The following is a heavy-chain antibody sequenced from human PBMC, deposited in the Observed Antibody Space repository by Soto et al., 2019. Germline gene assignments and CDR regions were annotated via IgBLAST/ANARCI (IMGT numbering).Heavy chain of an antibody. CDR2: INPTSGGT. J-gene: IGHJ4*02. V-gene: IGHV1-2*02. Sequence: QVQLVQSGAEVKKPGASVKVSCKASGYTFPGNDMHWVRQAPGQGLEWMALINPTSGGTNYAQKFQGRVTMTWDTSLSTAYMELSRLRSDDTAIYYCARGYCTRSGCSHYFDYWGQGTLVTVSS. CDR1: GYTFPGND. D-gene: IGHD2-2*01. CDR3: ARGYCTRSGCSHYFDY.